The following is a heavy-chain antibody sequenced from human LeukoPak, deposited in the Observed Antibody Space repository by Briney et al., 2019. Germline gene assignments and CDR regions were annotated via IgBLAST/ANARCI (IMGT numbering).Heavy chain of an antibody. D-gene: IGHD6-19*01. CDR1: GGSISSYY. CDR3: ARDPSSGWYWYFDL. J-gene: IGHJ2*01. CDR2: IYYSGST. V-gene: IGHV4-59*01. Sequence: SETLSLTCTVSGGSISSYYWSWIRQPPGKGLEWIGYIYYSGSTNYNPSLKSRVTISVDTPKNQFSLKLSSVTAADTAVYYCARDPSSGWYWYFDLWGRGTLVTVSS.